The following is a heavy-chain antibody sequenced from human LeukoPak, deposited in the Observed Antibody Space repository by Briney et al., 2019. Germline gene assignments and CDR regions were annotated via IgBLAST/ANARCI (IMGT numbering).Heavy chain of an antibody. CDR1: GGSISSSSYY. CDR3: ASPYGGNSVSDRAFDI. CDR2: IYYSGST. D-gene: IGHD4-23*01. Sequence: SETLSLTCTVSGGSISSSSYYWGWIRQPPGKGLEWIGSIYYSGSTYYNPSLKSRVTISVDTSKNQFSLKLSSVTAADTAVYYCASPYGGNSVSDRAFDIWGQGTMVTVSS. V-gene: IGHV4-39*07. J-gene: IGHJ3*02.